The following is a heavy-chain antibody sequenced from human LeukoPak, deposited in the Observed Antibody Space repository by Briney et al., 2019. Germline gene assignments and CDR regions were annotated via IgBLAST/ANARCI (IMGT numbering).Heavy chain of an antibody. CDR3: ARVGSYKFDY. D-gene: IGHD5-24*01. CDR2: ICSGGST. V-gene: IGHV3-53*01. CDR1: GFTVSSNH. J-gene: IGHJ4*02. Sequence: SGGSLRLSCAGSGFTVSSNHMSWVRQAPGKGLEWVSIICSGGSTYYADSVKGRFTISRDNSENTLYLQMNSLRGEDTAVYYCARVGSYKFDYWGQGTLVTVSS.